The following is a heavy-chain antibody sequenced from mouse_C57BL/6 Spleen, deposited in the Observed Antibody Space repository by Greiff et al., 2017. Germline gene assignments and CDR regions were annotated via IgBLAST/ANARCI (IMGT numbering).Heavy chain of an antibody. Sequence: QVQLQQPGAELVRPGSSVKLSCKASGYTFTSYWMDWVKQRPGQGLEWIGNIYPSDSETHYNQKFKDKATLTVDKSSSTAYMQLSSLTSEDSAVYYCARRGNDYGFDYWGQGTTLTVSS. V-gene: IGHV1-61*01. J-gene: IGHJ2*01. CDR1: GYTFTSYW. CDR3: ARRGNDYGFDY. D-gene: IGHD2-4*01. CDR2: IYPSDSET.